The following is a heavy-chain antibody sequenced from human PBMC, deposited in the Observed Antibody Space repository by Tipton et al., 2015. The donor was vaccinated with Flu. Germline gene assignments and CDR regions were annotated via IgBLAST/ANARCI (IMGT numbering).Heavy chain of an antibody. Sequence: QLVQSGGGLIQPGGSLRLSCAASGFTVSGNQMSWVRQAPGEGLEWISVIFGGGTAYYADSVEGRFIISRDNSKNTLYLQMNSLRADDTAVYYCARDHFGGKSVDPWGQGTLVTVSS. CDR3: ARDHFGGKSVDP. V-gene: IGHV3-53*01. D-gene: IGHD4-23*01. CDR2: IFGGGTA. CDR1: GFTVSGNQ. J-gene: IGHJ5*02.